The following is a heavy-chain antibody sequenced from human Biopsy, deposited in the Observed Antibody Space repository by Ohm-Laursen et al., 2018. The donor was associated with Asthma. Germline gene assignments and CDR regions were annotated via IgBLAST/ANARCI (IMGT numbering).Heavy chain of an antibody. CDR2: ISKDASTQ. D-gene: IGHD1-1*01. CDR3: VRDGTDDAFDI. CDR1: GFTFSSYV. Sequence: SLRLSCAASGFTFSSYVMHWVRQAPGKGLERVVAISKDASTQDYADFVKGRFSMARHNSKNTLDLQMNILREEDTAVYYCVRDGTDDAFDIWGQGTVVSVSS. J-gene: IGHJ3*02. V-gene: IGHV3-30*03.